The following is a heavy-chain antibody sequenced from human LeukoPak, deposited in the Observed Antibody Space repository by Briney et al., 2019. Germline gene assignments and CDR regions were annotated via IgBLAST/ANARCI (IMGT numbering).Heavy chain of an antibody. CDR3: ANSLEYYYYYMDV. CDR2: IYYSGST. J-gene: IGHJ6*03. CDR1: GGSISSYY. D-gene: IGHD5-18*01. Sequence: PSETLSLTCTVSGGSISSYYWSWIRQPPGKGLEWIGYIYYSGSTNYNPSLKSRVTISVDTSKNQFSLKLSSVTAADTAVYYCANSLEYYYYYMDVWGKGTTVTVSS. V-gene: IGHV4-59*01.